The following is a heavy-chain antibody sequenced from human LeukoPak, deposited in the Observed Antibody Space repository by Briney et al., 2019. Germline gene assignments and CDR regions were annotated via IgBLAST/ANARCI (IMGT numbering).Heavy chain of an antibody. CDR3: ARHADDFWSGYHRYYFDY. CDR1: GGSISSSSYY. Sequence: SETLSLTCTVSGGSISSSSYYWGWIRQPPGKGLEWIGSIYYSGSTYYNPSLKSRVTISVDTSKNQFSLKLSSVTAADTAVYYCARHADDFWSGYHRYYFDYWGQGTLVTVSS. V-gene: IGHV4-39*01. D-gene: IGHD3-3*01. J-gene: IGHJ4*02. CDR2: IYYSGST.